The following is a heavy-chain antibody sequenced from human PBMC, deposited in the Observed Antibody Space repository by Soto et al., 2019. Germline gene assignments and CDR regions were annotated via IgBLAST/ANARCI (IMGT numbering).Heavy chain of an antibody. CDR1: GFTFSSYS. CDR2: ISSSSSTI. D-gene: IGHD4-17*01. Sequence: GSLRLSCAASGFTFSSYSMNWVRQAPGKGLEWVSYISSSSSTIYYADSVKGRFTISRDNAKNSLYLQMNSLRDEDTAVYYCARDLTGDYLYYFDYWGQGTLVTVSS. V-gene: IGHV3-48*02. J-gene: IGHJ4*02. CDR3: ARDLTGDYLYYFDY.